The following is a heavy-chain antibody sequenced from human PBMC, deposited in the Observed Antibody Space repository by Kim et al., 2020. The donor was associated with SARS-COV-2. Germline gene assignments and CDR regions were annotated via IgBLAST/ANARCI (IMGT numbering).Heavy chain of an antibody. D-gene: IGHD3-16*02. CDR3: ARDRGRVITFGGVIVLYAFDL. CDR1: GYTFTSYG. V-gene: IGHV1-18*01. CDR2: ISAYNGNT. Sequence: ASVKVSCKASGYTFTSYGISWVRQAPGQGLEWMGWISAYNGNTNYAQKLQGRVTMTTDTSTSTAYMELRSLRSDDTAVYYCARDRGRVITFGGVIVLYAFDLWGQGTMVTVSS. J-gene: IGHJ3*01.